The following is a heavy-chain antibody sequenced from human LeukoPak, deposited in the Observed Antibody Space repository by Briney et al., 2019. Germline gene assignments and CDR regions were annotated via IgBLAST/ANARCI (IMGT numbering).Heavy chain of an antibody. Sequence: GSLRLSCAASGFTISSYWMLWVRQAPGKGLVWVSRINSDGSTTIYADSVKGRFTISRANAKNTLYLQMNSRGAEDAAVYYCARVAGYSSSVDAWFDTWGQGTLVTVSS. CDR2: INSDGSTT. CDR1: GFTISSYW. D-gene: IGHD6-13*01. CDR3: ARVAGYSSSVDAWFDT. V-gene: IGHV3-74*01. J-gene: IGHJ5*02.